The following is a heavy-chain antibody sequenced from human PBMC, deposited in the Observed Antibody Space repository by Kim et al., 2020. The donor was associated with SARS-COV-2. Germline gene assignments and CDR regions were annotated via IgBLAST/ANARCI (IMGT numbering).Heavy chain of an antibody. J-gene: IGHJ4*02. Sequence: GGSLRLSCAASGFTFSKYAINWVRQAPGKGLEWVSHISASSRKIYYGDSVKGRFTISRDTADNVVYLQMDNLRAEDTAFYFCARDADNFDYWGQGTLVTVSS. CDR2: ISASSRKI. V-gene: IGHV3-48*03. CDR3: ARDADNFDY. CDR1: GFTFSKYA.